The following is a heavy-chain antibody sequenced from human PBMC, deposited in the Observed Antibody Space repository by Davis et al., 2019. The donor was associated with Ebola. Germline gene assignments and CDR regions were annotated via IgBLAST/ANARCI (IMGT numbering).Heavy chain of an antibody. CDR1: GFTFNSYT. CDR2: INTGG. CDR3: AREGFYFYGMDV. J-gene: IGHJ6*02. D-gene: IGHD2/OR15-2a*01. V-gene: IGHV3-48*02. Sequence: GESLKISCTASGFTFNSYTMNWVRQAPGKGLEWISFINTGGYYANSVKGRFTISRDNAKNSLYLQMNSLRDEDTAVYYCAREGFYFYGMDVWGQGTTVTVSS.